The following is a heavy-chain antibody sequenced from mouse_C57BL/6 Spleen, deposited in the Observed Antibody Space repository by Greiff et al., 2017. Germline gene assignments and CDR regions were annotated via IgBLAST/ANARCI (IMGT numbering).Heavy chain of an antibody. CDR3: SPYSNYGFAY. Sequence: QVQLQQSGAELMKPGASVKLSCKATGYTFTGYWLEWVKQRPGHGLEWIGEILPGSGSTNYSEKFKGKATFTADTSSNTAYMQLSGLTTEDSAIDYCSPYSNYGFAYWGQGTLVTVSA. CDR1: GYTFTGYW. D-gene: IGHD2-5*01. CDR2: ILPGSGST. J-gene: IGHJ3*01. V-gene: IGHV1-9*01.